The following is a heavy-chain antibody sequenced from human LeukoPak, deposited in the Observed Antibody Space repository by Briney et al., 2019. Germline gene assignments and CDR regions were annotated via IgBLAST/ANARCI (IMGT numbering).Heavy chain of an antibody. Sequence: PSETLSLTCTVSGGSISSYYWSWIRQPPGKGLEWIGSIYYSGSTYYNPSLKSRVTISVDTSKNQFSLKLSSVTAADTAVYYCARVRAAACTVYWGQGTLVTVSS. V-gene: IGHV4-39*07. CDR1: GGSISSYY. CDR3: ARVRAAACTVY. D-gene: IGHD6-13*01. CDR2: IYYSGST. J-gene: IGHJ4*02.